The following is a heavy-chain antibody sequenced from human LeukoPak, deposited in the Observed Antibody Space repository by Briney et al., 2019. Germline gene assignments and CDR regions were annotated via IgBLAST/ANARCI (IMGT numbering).Heavy chain of an antibody. CDR2: IIGSSGGT. J-gene: IGHJ4*02. V-gene: IGHV3-23*01. D-gene: IGHD5-12*01. CDR1: GFRFSNYA. CDR3: AKGAYDYIEMGYIDY. Sequence: GGSLRLSCAASGFRFSNYAMTWVRQAPGKGLEWVSLIIGSSGGTFYADSVKGRFTISRDNSKNTLFLQMNSLRAEDTALYYCAKGAYDYIEMGYIDYWGQGTLVTVSS.